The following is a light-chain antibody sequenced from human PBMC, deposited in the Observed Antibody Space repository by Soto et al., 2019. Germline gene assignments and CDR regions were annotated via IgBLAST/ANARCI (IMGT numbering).Light chain of an antibody. CDR2: GNS. V-gene: IGLV1-40*01. Sequence: QSVLTQPPSVSGAPGQRVTISCTGSSSNIGAGYDVHWYQQLPGTAPKLLIYGNSNRPSGVPDRFSGSKSGTSASLAITGPRPGDEADYSGRSYAGGLSGSGVFGGGPSSPS. CDR1: SSNIGAGYD. J-gene: IGLJ2*01. CDR3: RSYAGGLSGSGV.